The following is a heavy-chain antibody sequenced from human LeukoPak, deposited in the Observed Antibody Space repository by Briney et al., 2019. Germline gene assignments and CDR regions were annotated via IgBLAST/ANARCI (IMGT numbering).Heavy chain of an antibody. Sequence: PSETLSLTCTVSGGSISSSSSYYWGWIRQPPGKGLEWIGSIYYSGSTYYNPSLKSRVTISVDTSKNQFSLKLSSVTAADTAVYYCARHLSGITIFGVVGFDPWGQGTLVTVSS. CDR3: ARHLSGITIFGVVGFDP. D-gene: IGHD3-3*01. J-gene: IGHJ5*02. CDR2: IYYSGST. CDR1: GGSISSSSSYY. V-gene: IGHV4-39*01.